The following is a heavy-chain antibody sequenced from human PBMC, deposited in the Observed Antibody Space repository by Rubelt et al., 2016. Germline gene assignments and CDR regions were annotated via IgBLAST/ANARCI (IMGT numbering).Heavy chain of an antibody. Sequence: KPGSSVKVSCRASGGTFRSYVTNWVRQAPGQGLEWMGRIVPILIVTNYAQKFRGRVPITADKSTSTAYMELTSLRSEDTVVYYCARPPDVYGVDVWGQGTTVTVSS. CDR1: GGTFRSYV. CDR3: ARPPDVYGVDV. V-gene: IGHV1-69*04. J-gene: IGHJ6*02. CDR2: IVPILIVT.